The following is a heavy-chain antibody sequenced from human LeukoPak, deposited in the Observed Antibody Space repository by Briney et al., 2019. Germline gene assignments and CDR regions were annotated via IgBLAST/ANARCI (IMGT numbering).Heavy chain of an antibody. J-gene: IGHJ4*02. CDR1: GGSISSYY. Sequence: PSETLSLTCTVSGGSISSYYWSWIRQPPGKGLEWIGYIYSSGSTNYNPSLKSRLTISVDASKNQFPLKLTSVTAADTAVYYCARAYYYGSGSYGLDYWGQGTLVTVSS. V-gene: IGHV4-59*01. CDR2: IYSSGST. CDR3: ARAYYYGSGSYGLDY. D-gene: IGHD3-10*01.